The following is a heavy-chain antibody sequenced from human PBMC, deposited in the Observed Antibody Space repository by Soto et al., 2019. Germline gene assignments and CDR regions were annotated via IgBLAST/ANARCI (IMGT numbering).Heavy chain of an antibody. CDR1: GFTFSNYA. Sequence: EVQLSESGGGLVQPGGSLRLSCAASGFTFSNYAMTWVRQAPGKGLEWVSGLNGSGGSTYYADSVKGRFIISRDNSKNTLYLLMNSLRAEDTALYYCAKQRADYGSGADTFYFDSWGQGALVTVSS. V-gene: IGHV3-23*01. CDR3: AKQRADYGSGADTFYFDS. D-gene: IGHD3-10*01. J-gene: IGHJ4*02. CDR2: LNGSGGST.